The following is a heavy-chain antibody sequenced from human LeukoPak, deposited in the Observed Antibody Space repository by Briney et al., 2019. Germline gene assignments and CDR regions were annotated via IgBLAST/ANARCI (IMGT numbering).Heavy chain of an antibody. CDR3: ARGPNGYFDWLLFLDY. CDR1: GYTFTSYG. V-gene: IGHV1-18*01. Sequence: ASVKVSCKASGYTFTSYGISWARQAPGQGLEWMGWISAYNGNTNYAQKLQGRVTMTTDTSTSTAYMELRSLRSDDTAVYYCARGPNGYFDWLLFLDYWGQGTLVTVSS. J-gene: IGHJ4*02. CDR2: ISAYNGNT. D-gene: IGHD3-9*01.